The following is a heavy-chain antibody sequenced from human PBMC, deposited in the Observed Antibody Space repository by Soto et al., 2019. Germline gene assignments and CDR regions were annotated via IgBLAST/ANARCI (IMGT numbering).Heavy chain of an antibody. Sequence: GGSLRLSCAASGFTFSSYSMHWVRQAPGKGLEWVAVIWYDGSNKYYADSVKGRFTISRDNSKNTLYLQMNSLRAEDTAVYYCARAPLLYDSVSELDYWGQGTLVTVSS. CDR2: IWYDGSNK. D-gene: IGHD5-12*01. J-gene: IGHJ4*02. V-gene: IGHV3-33*01. CDR3: ARAPLLYDSVSELDY. CDR1: GFTFSSYS.